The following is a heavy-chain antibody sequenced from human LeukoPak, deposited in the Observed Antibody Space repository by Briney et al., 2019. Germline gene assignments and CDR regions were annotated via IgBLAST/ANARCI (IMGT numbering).Heavy chain of an antibody. D-gene: IGHD2-15*01. Sequence: SVNVSFKASGGTFSSYAISWVRQAPGQGLEWMGGIIPIFGTANYAQKFQDRVTITADESTSTAYMELSSLRSEDTAVYYCARAEGSSSHSFLYWGQGTLVTVSS. CDR2: IIPIFGTA. CDR1: GGTFSSYA. CDR3: ARAEGSSSHSFLY. V-gene: IGHV1-69*13. J-gene: IGHJ4*02.